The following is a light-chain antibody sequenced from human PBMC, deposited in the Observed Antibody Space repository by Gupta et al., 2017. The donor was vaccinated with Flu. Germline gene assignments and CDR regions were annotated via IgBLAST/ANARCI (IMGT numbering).Light chain of an antibody. Sequence: YGLTQPPSVSVPPGPADGITCGADTTGRRREHWYQQRPGQAPVLGVYDDTGRPSGIPDRCSGSNSGTTATLIITGVQAGDEADYYCQAWDSNKDRGVFGPGTKLTVV. V-gene: IGLV3-21*02. J-gene: IGLJ1*01. CDR3: QAWDSNKDRGV. CDR2: DDT. CDR1: TTGRRR.